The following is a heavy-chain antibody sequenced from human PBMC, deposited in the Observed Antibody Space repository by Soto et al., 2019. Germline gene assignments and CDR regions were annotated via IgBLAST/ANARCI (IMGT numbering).Heavy chain of an antibody. D-gene: IGHD6-19*01. CDR1: GGSISSSSYY. V-gene: IGHV4-39*01. CDR2: IYYSGST. CDR3: ARMDGYSSRGGAFDI. J-gene: IGHJ3*02. Sequence: QLQLQESGPGLVKPSETLSLTCTVSGGSISSSSYYWGWIRQPPGKGLEWIGSIYYSGSTYYNPSLKGRVTISVDTSKNQFSLKLSSVTAADTAVYYCARMDGYSSRGGAFDIWGQGTMVTVSS.